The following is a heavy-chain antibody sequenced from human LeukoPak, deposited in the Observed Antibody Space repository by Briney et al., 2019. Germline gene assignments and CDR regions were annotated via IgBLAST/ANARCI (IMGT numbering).Heavy chain of an antibody. V-gene: IGHV4-34*01. J-gene: IGHJ5*02. D-gene: IGHD3-10*01. Sequence: SETLSLTCAVYGGSFSGYYWSWIRQPPGKGLEWIGEINHSGSTNYNPSLKSRVTISVDTSKNQFSLKLSSVTAADTAVYYCARGNDYYGSGSYRSSCWFDPWGQGTLVTVSS. CDR2: INHSGST. CDR1: GGSFSGYY. CDR3: ARGNDYYGSGSYRSSCWFDP.